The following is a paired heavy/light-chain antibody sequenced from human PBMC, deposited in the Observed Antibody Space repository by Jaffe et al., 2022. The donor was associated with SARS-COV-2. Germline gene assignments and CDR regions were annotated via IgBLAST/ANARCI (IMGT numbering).Light chain of an antibody. V-gene: IGLV1-44*01. CDR2: SNN. CDR1: SSNIGSNS. Sequence: QSVLTQPPSASGTPGQRVTISCSGSSSNIGSNSVNWYHQLPGTAPKLLIYSNNQRPSGVPDRFSGSKSGTSASLAISGLQSEDEADYYCAAWDDSLNGHVFGTGTKVTVL. CDR3: AAWDDSLNGHV. J-gene: IGLJ1*01.
Heavy chain of an antibody. CDR3: ARLTTLITWYFDL. J-gene: IGHJ2*01. CDR2: IKQDGSEK. V-gene: IGHV3-7*03. Sequence: EVQLVESGGGLVQPGGSLRLSCVASGFTFRSYWMSWVRQAPGKGLEWVANIKQDGSEKYYVDSVKGRFTISRDSAKNSLSLQMNSLRAEDTAVYFCARLTTLITWYFDLWGRGTLVTVSS. CDR1: GFTFRSYW. D-gene: IGHD4-17*01.